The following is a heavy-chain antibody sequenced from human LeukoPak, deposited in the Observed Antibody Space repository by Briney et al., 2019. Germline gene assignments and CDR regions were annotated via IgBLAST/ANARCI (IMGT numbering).Heavy chain of an antibody. J-gene: IGHJ4*02. Sequence: SETLSLTCAVYGGSFSGYYWSWIRQPPGEGLEWIGEINHSGSTNYNPSLKSRVTISVDTSKNQFSLKLSSVTAADTAVYYCARLIRGGSGSYYPDYWGQGTLVTVSS. CDR2: INHSGST. D-gene: IGHD3-10*01. CDR3: ARLIRGGSGSYYPDY. CDR1: GGSFSGYY. V-gene: IGHV4-34*01.